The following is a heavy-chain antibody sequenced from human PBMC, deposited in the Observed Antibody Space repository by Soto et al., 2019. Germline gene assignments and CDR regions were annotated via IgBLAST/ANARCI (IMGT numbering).Heavy chain of an antibody. CDR1: GYTFTSYG. D-gene: IGHD6-13*01. Sequence: ASVKVSCKASGYTFTSYGISWVRHAPGQGLEWMGWISAYNVNTNYAQKLQGRVTMTTDTSTSTAYMELRSLRSDDTAVYYCARDQIAADGRRYFDYWGQGTLDTVSS. CDR2: ISAYNVNT. V-gene: IGHV1-18*01. CDR3: ARDQIAADGRRYFDY. J-gene: IGHJ4*02.